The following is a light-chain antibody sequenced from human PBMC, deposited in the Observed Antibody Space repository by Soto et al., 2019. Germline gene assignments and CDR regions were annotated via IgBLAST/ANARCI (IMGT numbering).Light chain of an antibody. Sequence: QSVLTQPPSVSAAPGQKVTISCSGSSSNIGNHYVSWYQQLPGTAPKPLIFDDNERPSEIPDRFSGSKSGTSAVLGITGLQTGDEADYYCATWDNSLRGVVFGGGTKVTVL. CDR3: ATWDNSLRGVV. J-gene: IGLJ2*01. CDR2: DDN. CDR1: SSNIGNHY. V-gene: IGLV1-51*01.